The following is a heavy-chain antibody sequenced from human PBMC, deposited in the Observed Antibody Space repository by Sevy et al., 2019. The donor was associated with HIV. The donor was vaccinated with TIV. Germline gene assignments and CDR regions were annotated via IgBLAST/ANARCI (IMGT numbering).Heavy chain of an antibody. CDR1: GYTFTRYW. CDR3: TTLAGNCNPTHCSSPGYFDN. Sequence: GESLKISCQASGYTFTRYWIGWVRQLPGKGLEWMGIIYPGDSHTLYSPSFQGQVTISAAKSITTAYLQWNSLTASHTAMFSCTTLAGNCNPTHCSSPGYFDNWGQGTLVTVSS. V-gene: IGHV5-51*01. J-gene: IGHJ4*02. D-gene: IGHD2-15*01. CDR2: IYPGDSHT.